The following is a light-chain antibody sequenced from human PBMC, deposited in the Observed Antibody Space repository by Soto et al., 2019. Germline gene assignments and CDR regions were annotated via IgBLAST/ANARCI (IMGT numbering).Light chain of an antibody. J-gene: IGLJ2*01. V-gene: IGLV2-14*01. CDR2: DVS. CDR1: SSDVGNSYNY. CDR3: SSYTSSDIRL. Sequence: QSVLTQPASVSGSPGQSITISCTGTSSDVGNSYNYVSWYQQHRGEVPKLIIYDVSDRPSGISNRFSGSKSGNTASLTISGLQAEDEADYYCSSYTSSDIRLFGGGTKLTVL.